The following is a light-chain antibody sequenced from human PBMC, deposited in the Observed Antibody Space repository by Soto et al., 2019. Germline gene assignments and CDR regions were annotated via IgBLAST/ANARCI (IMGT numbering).Light chain of an antibody. Sequence: EIVLTPSPGPPSFSPGGTTPPSCRARQSVSINYLAWYQHKPGTAHRLLTYGASGRATGIPDTFSGSGYGPHFTLTISRLEPEDSAVYYCQQYGSSPPINFGQGTPLEI. CDR3: QQYGSSPPIN. V-gene: IGKV3-20*01. J-gene: IGKJ5*01. CDR2: GAS. CDR1: QSVSINY.